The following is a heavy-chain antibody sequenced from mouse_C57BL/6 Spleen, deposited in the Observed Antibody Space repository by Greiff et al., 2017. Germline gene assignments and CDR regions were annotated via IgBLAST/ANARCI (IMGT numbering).Heavy chain of an antibody. CDR2: INPSSGYT. V-gene: IGHV1-7*01. J-gene: IGHJ4*01. D-gene: IGHD1-1*01. Sequence: VQLQQSGAELAKPGASVKLSCKASGYTFTSYWMHWVQQRPGQGLEWIGYINPSSGYTKYNQKFKDKATLTADKSSSTAYMQLSSLTYEDSAVYYCARSSYGSTYAMDYWGQGTSVTVSS. CDR3: ARSSYGSTYAMDY. CDR1: GYTFTSYW.